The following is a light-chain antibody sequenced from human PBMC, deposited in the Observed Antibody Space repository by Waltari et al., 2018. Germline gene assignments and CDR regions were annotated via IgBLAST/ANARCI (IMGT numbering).Light chain of an antibody. V-gene: IGKV3-15*01. J-gene: IGKJ2*01. CDR1: QSISTN. CDR2: GAS. Sequence: EIVMTLSPATLSVSPGERATLSCRASQSISTNLAWYQQKPGQAPRLLISGASTRATGIPGRFSGSGSGTEFTLTISSLQSEDFAIYYCQQYNNWLPYTFGQGTKLEIK. CDR3: QQYNNWLPYT.